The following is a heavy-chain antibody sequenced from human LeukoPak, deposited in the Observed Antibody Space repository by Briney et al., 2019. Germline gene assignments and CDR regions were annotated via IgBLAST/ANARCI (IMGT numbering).Heavy chain of an antibody. CDR2: LNPIFGTA. CDR3: ASSGGPHDY. J-gene: IGHJ4*02. V-gene: IGHV1-69*05. Sequence: SGLTVASKSAGETVGRGAIGGVGQGRGKGLGVMGGLNPIFGTANYGQEFQGRVTLTTDESTSTAYMELRSLRSEDTAVYYCASSGGPHDYWGQGTLVTVSS. D-gene: IGHD1-26*01. CDR1: GETVGRGA.